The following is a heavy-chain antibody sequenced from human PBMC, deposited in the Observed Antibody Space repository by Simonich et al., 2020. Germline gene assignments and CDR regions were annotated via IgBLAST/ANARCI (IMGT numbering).Heavy chain of an antibody. CDR2: ISSNSNYI. D-gene: IGHD1-26*01. V-gene: IGHV3-21*01. CDR3: ARGIVGASGAFDI. Sequence: EVQLVESGGGLVKPGGSLRLSCAASGFTFSSYSMNWVRQAPRKGLSWVTSISSNSNYIYYADSVMGRFTISRDNAKNSLYLQMNSLRAEDTAVYYCARGIVGASGAFDIWGQGTMVTVSS. J-gene: IGHJ3*02. CDR1: GFTFSSYS.